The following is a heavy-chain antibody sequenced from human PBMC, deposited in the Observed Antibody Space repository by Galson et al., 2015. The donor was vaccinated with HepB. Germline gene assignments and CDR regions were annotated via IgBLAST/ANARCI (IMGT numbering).Heavy chain of an antibody. J-gene: IGHJ4*02. CDR3: KSRKPPITMGSTTGDFAS. Sequence: SLRLSCAASGPPPPPYGMHWARQAPGKGLEWVSTITYDESDNYYADSVKGRFTVSRDNSKNTLYLEMNSLRVEETAVYYCKSRKPPITMGSTTGDFASWGQGTLVIVSS. CDR1: GPPPPPYG. CDR2: ITYDESDN. V-gene: IGHV3-30*03. D-gene: IGHD3-10*01.